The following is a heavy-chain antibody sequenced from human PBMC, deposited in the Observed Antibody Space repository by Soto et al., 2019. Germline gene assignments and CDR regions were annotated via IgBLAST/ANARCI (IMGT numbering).Heavy chain of an antibody. CDR3: ARTPMTTVTTRFDY. V-gene: IGHV4-34*01. CDR2: INHSGST. CDR1: SGSFSGYY. Sequence: QVQLQQWGAGLLKPSETLSLTCAVYSGSFSGYYWSWIRQPPGKGLERIGEINHSGSTNYNPSLKSRITISVDTSKNHFSLKLSSVPTADTAVYYCARTPMTTVTTRFDYWGQGTLVTVSS. D-gene: IGHD4-17*01. J-gene: IGHJ4*02.